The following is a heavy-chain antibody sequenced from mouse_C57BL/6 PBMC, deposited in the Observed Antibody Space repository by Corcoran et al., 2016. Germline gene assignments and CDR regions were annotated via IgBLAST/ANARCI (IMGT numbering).Heavy chain of an antibody. CDR1: GYTFTDYY. CDR3: ATDYSAY. V-gene: IGHV1-76*01. CDR2: IYPGSGNT. J-gene: IGHJ3*01. Sequence: QVQLKQSGAELVRPGASVKLSCKASGYTFTDYYINWVKQRPGQGLEWIARIYPGSGNTYYNEKFKGKATLTAEKSSSTAYMQLSSLTSEDSAVYFCATDYSAYWGQGTLVTVSA. D-gene: IGHD2-4*01.